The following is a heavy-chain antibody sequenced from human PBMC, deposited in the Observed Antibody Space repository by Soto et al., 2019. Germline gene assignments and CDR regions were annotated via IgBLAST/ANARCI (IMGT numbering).Heavy chain of an antibody. Sequence: QVQLVESGGGVVQPGRSLILSCSASGFTFNNYGMHWVRQAPGKGLEWLAVICNDGSNNYYANSVKGRFTISRDNSKNTMYLQMNSLRAEETAVYYCARRQIPPPTRGAANARGGMDVWGQGPTVTVSS. D-gene: IGHD6-13*01. V-gene: IGHV3-33*01. CDR1: GFTFNNYG. J-gene: IGHJ6*02. CDR3: ARRQIPPPTRGAANARGGMDV. CDR2: ICNDGSNN.